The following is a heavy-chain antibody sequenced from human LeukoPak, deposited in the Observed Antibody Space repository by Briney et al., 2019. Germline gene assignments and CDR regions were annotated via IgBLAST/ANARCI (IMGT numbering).Heavy chain of an antibody. D-gene: IGHD4-17*01. CDR2: IKEDGSER. J-gene: IGHJ4*02. Sequence: GGSLRLSCEGSAFIFSGHWMNWVRQTPGKGLEWVASIKEDGSERQYVDSVKGRFSISRDNSKNTLHLLMSSLRADDTAVYYCARHRENYGDSCLHDDWGQGTLVTVSS. CDR1: AFIFSGHW. CDR3: ARHRENYGDSCLHDD. V-gene: IGHV3-7*03.